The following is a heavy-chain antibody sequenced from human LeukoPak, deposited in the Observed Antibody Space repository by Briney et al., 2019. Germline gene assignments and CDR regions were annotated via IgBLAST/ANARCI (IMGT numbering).Heavy chain of an antibody. D-gene: IGHD6-13*01. CDR1: GGSISSSSYY. CDR3: ASRRNSSSWYRLHNWFDP. Sequence: PSETLSLTCTGSGGSISSSSYYWGWIRQPPGKGLEWIGSIYYSGSTYYNPSLKSRVTISVDTSKNQFSLKLSSVTAADTAVYYCASRRNSSSWYRLHNWFDPWGQGTLVTVSS. CDR2: IYYSGST. V-gene: IGHV4-39*01. J-gene: IGHJ5*02.